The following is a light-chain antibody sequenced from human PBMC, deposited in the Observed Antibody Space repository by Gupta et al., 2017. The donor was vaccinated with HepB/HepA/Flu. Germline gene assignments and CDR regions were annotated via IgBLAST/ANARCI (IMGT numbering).Light chain of an antibody. CDR3: SSYTTSSRV. CDR1: SSDVGTYSY. J-gene: IGLJ2*01. Sequence: SALTQPASVSASPGQSITISCTTTSSDVGTYSYVSWYQQHPGKAPKLMIYDVSLRPSGVSNRFSGSKSGNTASLTISGLQAEDEADYYCSSYTTSSRVFGGGTKLTVL. CDR2: DVS. V-gene: IGLV2-14*03.